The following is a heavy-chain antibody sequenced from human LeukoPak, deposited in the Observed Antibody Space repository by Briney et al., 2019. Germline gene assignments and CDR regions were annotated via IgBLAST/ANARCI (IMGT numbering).Heavy chain of an antibody. CDR2: TYYRSKWYN. CDR3: AREGSGIPGHFDY. D-gene: IGHD3-10*01. J-gene: IGHJ4*02. Sequence: SQTLSLTCDISGDSVSSNSVAWNWIRQSPSRGLEWLGRTYYRSKWYNQYALSMKSRIIVNPDTSKNQVSLQLNSVTPEDTAVYYCAREGSGIPGHFDYWGQGTLVTVSS. V-gene: IGHV6-1*01. CDR1: GDSVSSNSVA.